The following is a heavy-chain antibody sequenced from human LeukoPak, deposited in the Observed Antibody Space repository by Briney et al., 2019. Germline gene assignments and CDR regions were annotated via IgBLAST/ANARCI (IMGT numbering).Heavy chain of an antibody. J-gene: IGHJ4*02. CDR3: AKEVTAAGGNFEY. V-gene: IGHV3-30*18. CDR1: GFTFSTSI. Sequence: GSLRLSCAASGFTFSTSIMHWVRQAPGKGLEWVAVISYDGNNKYYADSVKGRFTISRDNSKSTLYVQMNSLRAEDTAVYYCAKEVTAAGGNFEYWGQGTLVTVSS. D-gene: IGHD6-13*01. CDR2: ISYDGNNK.